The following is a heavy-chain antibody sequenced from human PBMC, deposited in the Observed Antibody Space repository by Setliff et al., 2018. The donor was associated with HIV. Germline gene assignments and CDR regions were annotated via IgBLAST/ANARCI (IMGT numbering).Heavy chain of an antibody. CDR2: ISGSGGST. CDR3: AKDPRAAVATICDY. D-gene: IGHD5-12*01. Sequence: ETLSLTCTVSGDSISNYYWSWVRQAPGKGLEWVSAISGSGGSTYYADSVKGRFTISGDNSKNTLYLQMNSLRAEDTAVYYCAKDPRAAVATICDYWGQGTLVTVSS. CDR1: GDSISNYY. V-gene: IGHV3-23*01. J-gene: IGHJ4*02.